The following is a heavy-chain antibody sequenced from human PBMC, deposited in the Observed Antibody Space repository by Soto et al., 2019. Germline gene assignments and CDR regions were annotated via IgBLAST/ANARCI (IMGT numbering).Heavy chain of an antibody. V-gene: IGHV4-39*07. J-gene: IGHJ4*02. Sequence: SETLSLTCIVSGGSISSSSYYWGWIRQPPGKGLERIGSIYYSGSINYNPSLKSRVTISIDASQNQFSLRLSSVTAADTAVYYCARSMFYSDGSNYSPFDYWGQGTLVTVSS. CDR2: IYYSGSI. D-gene: IGHD3-22*01. CDR1: GGSISSSSYY. CDR3: ARSMFYSDGSNYSPFDY.